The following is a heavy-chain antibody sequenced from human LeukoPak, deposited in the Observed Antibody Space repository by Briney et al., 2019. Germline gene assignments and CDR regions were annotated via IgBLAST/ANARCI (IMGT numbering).Heavy chain of an antibody. J-gene: IGHJ6*02. CDR2: IYSGGST. CDR1: GLTVSSNY. V-gene: IGHV3-66*01. D-gene: IGHD2-15*01. CDR3: ARDDATSYYYYGLDV. Sequence: GSLRLSCAASGLTVSSNYMSWVRQAPGKGLEWVSVIYSGGSTNYADSVQGRFTISRDISKNTLYLQIDSLRAEDTAVYYCARDDATSYYYYGLDVWGQGTTVTVSS.